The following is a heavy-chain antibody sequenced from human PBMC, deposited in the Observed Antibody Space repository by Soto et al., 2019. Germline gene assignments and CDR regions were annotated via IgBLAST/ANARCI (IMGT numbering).Heavy chain of an antibody. D-gene: IGHD2-2*01. Sequence: ASVKVSCKASGYTFTGYYMHRVRQAPGQGLERMGWINPNSGGTNYAQKFQGWVTMTRDTSISTAYMELSRLRSDDTAVYYCASDASVGSSTYYYYGMDVWCQGTTVTVSS. CDR1: GYTFTGYY. CDR2: INPNSGGT. J-gene: IGHJ6*02. V-gene: IGHV1-2*04. CDR3: ASDASVGSSTYYYYGMDV.